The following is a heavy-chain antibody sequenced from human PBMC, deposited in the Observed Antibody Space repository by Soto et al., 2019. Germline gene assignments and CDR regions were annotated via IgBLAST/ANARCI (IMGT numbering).Heavy chain of an antibody. V-gene: IGHV3-23*01. CDR1: GFTFGSYA. Sequence: EVQLLESGGAVVQPGGSLTISCEASGFTFGSYAVSWVRQAPGKGLEWVSAISGSGGHTHYSDSVKGRFIISRDNSKSTMSLQMTSLRDEDSAIYYCAKDFRLAVVAVVTENWFDSWGQGTLVTVSS. CDR3: AKDFRLAVVAVVTENWFDS. CDR2: ISGSGGHT. D-gene: IGHD2-15*01. J-gene: IGHJ5*01.